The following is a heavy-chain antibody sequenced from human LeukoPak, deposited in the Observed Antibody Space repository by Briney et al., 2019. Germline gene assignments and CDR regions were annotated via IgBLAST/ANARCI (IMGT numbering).Heavy chain of an antibody. CDR1: GGSISSYY. V-gene: IGHV4-4*07. CDR3: ARSRATLSFYYMDV. Sequence: PSETLSLTCTVSGGSISSYYWSWIRQPAGKGLEWIGRIYTSGSTNYNPSLKSRVTMSVDTSKNQFSLRLRPVTAADTAVYYCARSRATLSFYYMDVWGKGTTVTVSS. CDR2: IYTSGST. D-gene: IGHD1-26*01. J-gene: IGHJ6*03.